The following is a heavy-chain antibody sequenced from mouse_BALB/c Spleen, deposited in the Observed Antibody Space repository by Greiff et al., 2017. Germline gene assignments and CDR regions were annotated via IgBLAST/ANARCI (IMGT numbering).Heavy chain of an antibody. CDR1: GFTFSSFG. CDR3: ARSDGRSPYAMDY. CDR2: ISSGSSTI. V-gene: IGHV5-17*02. Sequence: EVKVVESGGGLVQPGGSRKLSCAASGFTFSSFGMHWVRQAPEKGLEWVAYISSGSSTIYYADTVKGRFTISRDNPKNTLFLQMTSLRSEDTAMYYCARSDGRSPYAMDYWGQGTSVTVSS. J-gene: IGHJ4*01. D-gene: IGHD1-1*01.